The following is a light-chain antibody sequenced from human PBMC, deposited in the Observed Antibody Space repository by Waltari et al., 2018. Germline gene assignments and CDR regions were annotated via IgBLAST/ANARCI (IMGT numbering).Light chain of an antibody. CDR1: QSVGTY. V-gene: IGKV3-11*01. CDR3: LQDYGYPRT. CDR2: EAS. J-gene: IGKJ1*01. Sequence: EIVLTQSPVTLSLSPGERATLSCRASQSVGTYLAWYQQKPGQAPRLLIYEASNRAAGIPARFSGSGSGTDFTLTISSLEPEDFATYYCLQDYGYPRTFGQGTKVEIK.